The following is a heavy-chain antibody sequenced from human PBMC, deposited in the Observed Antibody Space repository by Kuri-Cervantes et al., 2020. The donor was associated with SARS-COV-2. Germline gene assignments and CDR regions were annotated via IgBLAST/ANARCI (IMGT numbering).Heavy chain of an antibody. D-gene: IGHD3-10*01. CDR3: AKGSDLPN. CDR1: GFTFDDYA. Sequence: GGSLRLSCAASGFTFDDYAMHWVRQAPGKGLERVSLISWDGGSTYYADSVKGQFTISRDNSKNSLYLQMNSLRAEDTALYYCAKGSDLPNWGQGTLVTVSS. V-gene: IGHV3-43D*03. CDR2: ISWDGGST. J-gene: IGHJ4*02.